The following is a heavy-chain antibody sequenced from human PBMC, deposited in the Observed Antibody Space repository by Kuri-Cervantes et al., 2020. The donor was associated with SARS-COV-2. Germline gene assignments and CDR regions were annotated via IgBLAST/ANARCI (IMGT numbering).Heavy chain of an antibody. CDR2: INPNSGGT. D-gene: IGHD3/OR15-3a*01. J-gene: IGHJ3*02. CDR1: GYTFTNYY. Sequence: ASVKVSCKASGYTFTNYYMNWVRQAPGQGLEWMGWINPNSGGTNYAQKFQGWVTMTRDTSISTAYMELSRLRSDDTAVYYCARGLSWTYGGAFDIWGQGTMVTVSS. CDR3: ARGLSWTYGGAFDI. V-gene: IGHV1-2*04.